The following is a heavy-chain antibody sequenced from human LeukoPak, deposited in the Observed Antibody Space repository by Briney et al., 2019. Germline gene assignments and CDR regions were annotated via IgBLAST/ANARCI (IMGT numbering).Heavy chain of an antibody. Sequence: PGGSLRLSCAASGFTFSSYAMSWVRQAPGKGLEWVSAISGSGGSTYYADPVKGRFTISRDNSKNTLYLQMNSLRAEDTAVYYCAKDLMGSGFGSFDYWGQGTLVTVSS. V-gene: IGHV3-23*01. CDR1: GFTFSSYA. CDR3: AKDLMGSGFGSFDY. D-gene: IGHD3-10*01. J-gene: IGHJ4*02. CDR2: ISGSGGST.